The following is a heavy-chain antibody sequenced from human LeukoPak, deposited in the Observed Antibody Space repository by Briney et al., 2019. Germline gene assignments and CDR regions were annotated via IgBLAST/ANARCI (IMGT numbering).Heavy chain of an antibody. CDR1: GYTFTSYG. CDR2: ISAYNGNT. D-gene: IGHD2-15*01. Sequence: ASVTVSCKASGYTFTSYGISWVRQAPGQGLEWMGWISAYNGNTNYAQKLQGRVTMTTDTSTSTAYMELRSLRSDDTAVYYCAVMVVANVHYDYWGQGTLVTVSS. V-gene: IGHV1-18*01. J-gene: IGHJ4*02. CDR3: AVMVVANVHYDY.